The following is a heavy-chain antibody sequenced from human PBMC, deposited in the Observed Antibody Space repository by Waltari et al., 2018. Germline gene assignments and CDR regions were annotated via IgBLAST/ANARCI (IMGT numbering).Heavy chain of an antibody. CDR1: GGPLNA. D-gene: IGHD3-22*01. J-gene: IGHJ4*02. CDR2: VIPMFHTT. V-gene: IGHV1-69*12. Sequence: QVQLAQSGAEVRKPGSSVKVSCKASGGPLNALHSVPPAPGQGLEWMGEVIPMFHTTNYAQKFRGRVTITADESTSTAYMELSSLRSEDTAVYYCARGEPRWLRYYPFDYWGQGTLVTVSS. CDR3: ARGEPRWLRYYPFDY.